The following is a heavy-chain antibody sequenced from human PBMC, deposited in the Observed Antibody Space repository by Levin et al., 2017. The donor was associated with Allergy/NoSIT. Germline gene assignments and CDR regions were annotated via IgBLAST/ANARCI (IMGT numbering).Heavy chain of an antibody. CDR2: INPNSGGT. Sequence: ASVKVSCKASGYTFTGYYMHWVRQAPGQGLEWMGWINPNSGGTNYAQKFQGRVTMTRDTSISTAYMELSRLRSDDTAGYYGARDIGGSGSGYYYMDVWGKGTTVTVSS. J-gene: IGHJ6*03. D-gene: IGHD3-10*01. CDR1: GYTFTGYY. V-gene: IGHV1-2*02. CDR3: ARDIGGSGSGYYYMDV.